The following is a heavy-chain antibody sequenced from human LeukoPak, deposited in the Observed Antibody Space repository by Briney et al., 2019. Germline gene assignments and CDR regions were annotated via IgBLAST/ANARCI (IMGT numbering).Heavy chain of an antibody. CDR1: GYTFTGYY. CDR3: ASFRDGYNADY. CDR2: INPNSGGT. V-gene: IGHV1-2*02. D-gene: IGHD5-24*01. Sequence: HEASVKVSCKGSGYTFTGYYMHWVRQAPGQELEWMGWINPNSGGTNYAQKFQGRVTMTRDTSISTAYMELSRLRSDDTAVYYCASFRDGYNADYWGQGTLVTVSS. J-gene: IGHJ4*02.